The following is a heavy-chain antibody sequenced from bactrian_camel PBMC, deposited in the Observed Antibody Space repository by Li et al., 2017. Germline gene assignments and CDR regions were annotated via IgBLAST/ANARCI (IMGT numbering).Heavy chain of an antibody. J-gene: IGHJ4*01. Sequence: HVQLVESGGGSVQAGGSLRLSCAASGYTVSSYSMGWFRQAPGQEREGVAGIASDGSTRYADSVKGRFTISRDDAKNTVNLQMNNLRTEDTALYYCTTGIAFVWGQGTQVTVS. CDR1: GYTVSSYS. CDR2: IASDGST. D-gene: IGHD6*01. CDR3: TTGIAFV. V-gene: IGHV3S53*01.